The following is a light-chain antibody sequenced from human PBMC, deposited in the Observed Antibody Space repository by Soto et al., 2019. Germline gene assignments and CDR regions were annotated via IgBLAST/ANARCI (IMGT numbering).Light chain of an antibody. CDR3: SSYTSSIPHV. CDR1: SSDVGGYNY. Sequence: GLAYRSSLSRSPGQSITISCTGTSSDVGGYNYVSWHQQHPGKAPKLLIYDVSSRPSGVSNRFSASKSGNTASLTISGLQAEDEADYYCSSYTSSIPHVFGIGTKVTVL. J-gene: IGLJ1*01. CDR2: DVS. V-gene: IGLV2-14*01.